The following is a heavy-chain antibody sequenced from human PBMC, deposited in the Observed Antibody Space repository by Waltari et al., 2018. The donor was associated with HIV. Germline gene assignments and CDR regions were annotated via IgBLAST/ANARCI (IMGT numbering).Heavy chain of an antibody. J-gene: IGHJ4*02. CDR1: GGSISSSSYY. CDR3: ATVAPPSFEGGGTGAGPVHY. CDR2: IYYSGST. D-gene: IGHD1-1*01. Sequence: QLQLQESGPGLVKPSETLSLTCTVSGGSISSSSYYWGWIRQPPGKGLEWIGSIYYSGSTYYNPSLKSRVTISVDTSKNQFSLKLSSVTAADTAVYYCATVAPPSFEGGGTGAGPVHYWGQGTLVTVSS. V-gene: IGHV4-39*01.